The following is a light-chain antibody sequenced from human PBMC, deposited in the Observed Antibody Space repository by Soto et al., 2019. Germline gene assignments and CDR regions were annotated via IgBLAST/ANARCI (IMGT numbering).Light chain of an antibody. V-gene: IGLV2-23*02. CDR2: EVT. J-gene: IGLJ2*01. CDR1: SSDVGSYNL. CDR3: CSYAGRTTVV. Sequence: QSALTQPASVSGSPGQSITISCTGTSSDVGSYNLVSWYQQHPGKAPKLMIYEVTKRPSGVSDRFSGSKSGNTPSLTISGLQAEDEADYYCCSYAGRTTVVFGGGTKVTVL.